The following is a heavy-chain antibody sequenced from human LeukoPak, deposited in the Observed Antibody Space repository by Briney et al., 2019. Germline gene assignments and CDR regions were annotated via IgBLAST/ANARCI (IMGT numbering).Heavy chain of an antibody. Sequence: SETLSLTCTVSGGSISSSSYYWGWIRQPPGKGLEWIGHIYFIGNTNYNASLKSRVTISLDTSKNHFSLKLTSVTAADTAIYYCATKKTTPRSGFDYWGQGTLVTVSS. CDR1: GGSISSSSYY. V-gene: IGHV4-61*03. CDR2: IYFIGNT. D-gene: IGHD6-25*01. CDR3: ATKKTTPRSGFDY. J-gene: IGHJ4*02.